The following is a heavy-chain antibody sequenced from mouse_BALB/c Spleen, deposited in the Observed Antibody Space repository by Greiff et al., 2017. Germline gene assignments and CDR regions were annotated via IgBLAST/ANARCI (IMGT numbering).Heavy chain of an antibody. CDR1: GYSFTSYW. J-gene: IGHJ2*01. CDR3: ARSRDDGYFDY. D-gene: IGHD2-3*01. V-gene: IGHV1-69*02. CDR2: IDPSDSET. Sequence: VQLQQSGPQLVRPGASVKMSCKASGYSFTSYWMHWVKQRPGQGLEWIGKIDPSDSETRLNQKFKDKATLTVDKSSSTAYMQLSSLSSEDSAVYYCARSRDDGYFDYWGQGTTLTVSS.